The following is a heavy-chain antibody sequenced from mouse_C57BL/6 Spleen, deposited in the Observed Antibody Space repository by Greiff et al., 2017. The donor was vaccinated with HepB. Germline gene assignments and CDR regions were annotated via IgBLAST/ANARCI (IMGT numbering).Heavy chain of an antibody. V-gene: IGHV2-2*01. Sequence: VKLVESGPGLVQPSQSLFITCTVSGFSLTSYGVHWVRQSPGKGLEWLGVIWSGGSTDYNAAFISRLSISKDNSKSQVFFKMNSLQADDTAIYYCARNNYFDYWGQGTTLTVSS. CDR2: IWSGGST. J-gene: IGHJ2*01. CDR1: GFSLTSYG. CDR3: ARNNYFDY.